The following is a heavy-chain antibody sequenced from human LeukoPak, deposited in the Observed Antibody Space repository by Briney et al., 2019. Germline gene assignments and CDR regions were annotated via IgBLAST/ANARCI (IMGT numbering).Heavy chain of an antibody. CDR3: ARKGPGDKFYYYYYMDV. CDR1: GFTFSSYS. Sequence: PGGSLRLSCAASGFTFSSYSMNWVRQAPWKWLEWVSYISSSSSTIYYADSVKGRFTISRDNAKNSLYLQMNSLRDEDTAVYYCARKGPGDKFYYYYYMDVWGKGTTVTVSS. J-gene: IGHJ6*03. CDR2: ISSSSSTI. V-gene: IGHV3-48*02. D-gene: IGHD3-9*01.